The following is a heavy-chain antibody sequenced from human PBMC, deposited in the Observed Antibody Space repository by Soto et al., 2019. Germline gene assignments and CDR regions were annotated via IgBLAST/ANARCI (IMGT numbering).Heavy chain of an antibody. CDR2: IIPIFGTA. J-gene: IGHJ4*02. D-gene: IGHD5-12*01. CDR1: GGTFSSYA. CDR3: ARSRDGYNNFDY. Sequence: SVKVSCKASGGTFSSYAISWVRQAPGQGLEWMGGIIPIFGTANYAQKLQGRVTITADESTSTAYMELSSLRSEDTAVYYCARSRDGYNNFDYWGQGTLVTVSS. V-gene: IGHV1-69*13.